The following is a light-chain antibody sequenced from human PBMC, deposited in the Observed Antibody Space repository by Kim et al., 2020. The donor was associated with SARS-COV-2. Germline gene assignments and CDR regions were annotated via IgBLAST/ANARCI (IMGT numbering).Light chain of an antibody. V-gene: IGKV3-11*01. CDR3: QQRSNLWT. J-gene: IGKJ2*02. CDR2: DAS. CDR1: QSVSSS. Sequence: EIVLTQSPATLSWSPGERATLSCRASQSVSSSLAWYQQKPGQPPRLLIYDASNRATGIPARFSGSGSGTDFTLTISSLEPEDFAVYYCQQRSNLWTFGQGTKLEI.